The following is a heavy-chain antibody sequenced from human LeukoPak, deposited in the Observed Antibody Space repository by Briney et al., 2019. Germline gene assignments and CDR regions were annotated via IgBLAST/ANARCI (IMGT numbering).Heavy chain of an antibody. CDR1: GGTFSSYG. CDR2: IIPIFGTA. Sequence: SVKVSCKASGGTFSSYGISWVRQAPGQGLEWMGGIIPIFGTANYAQKFQGRVTITADESTSTAYMELSSLRSEDTAVYYCARETATCSSTSCYTNWFDPWGQGTLVTVSS. D-gene: IGHD2-2*01. J-gene: IGHJ5*02. CDR3: ARETATCSSTSCYTNWFDP. V-gene: IGHV1-69*13.